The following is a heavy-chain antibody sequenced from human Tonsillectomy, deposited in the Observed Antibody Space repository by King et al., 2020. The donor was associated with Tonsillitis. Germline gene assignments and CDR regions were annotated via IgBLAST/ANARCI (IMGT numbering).Heavy chain of an antibody. J-gene: IGHJ4*02. CDR2: MSHDGTNI. V-gene: IGHV3-30-3*02. CDR1: GFTFSDHA. D-gene: IGHD7-27*01. CDR3: ARPLGPRSLKFHFDL. Sequence: VQLVESGGGVVQPGRSLRLSCSACGFTFSDHAMHWVRQAPGKGLEWLTLMSHDGTNIYYAPSVRGRFTISRDNSMNTLYLQMNSLRVEDTAVYYCARPLGPRSLKFHFDLWGQGTLVTVSS.